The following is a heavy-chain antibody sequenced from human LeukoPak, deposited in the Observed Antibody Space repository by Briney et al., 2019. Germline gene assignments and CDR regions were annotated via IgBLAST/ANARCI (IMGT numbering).Heavy chain of an antibody. CDR1: GFTVSSNY. D-gene: IGHD6-19*01. Sequence: GGSLRLSCAASGFTVSSNYMSWVRQAPGKGLEWVSVIYSGGSTYYADSVKGRFTISRDNRKNTLSLQMNSLRAEDAAVYYCAREDRGWYPAYWGQGTLVTVSS. CDR3: AREDRGWYPAY. J-gene: IGHJ4*02. CDR2: IYSGGST. V-gene: IGHV3-66*01.